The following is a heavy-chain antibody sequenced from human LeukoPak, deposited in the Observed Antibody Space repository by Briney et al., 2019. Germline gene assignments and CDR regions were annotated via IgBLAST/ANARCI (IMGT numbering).Heavy chain of an antibody. CDR1: GGSFSGYY. CDR2: INHSGST. V-gene: IGHV4-34*01. J-gene: IGHJ4*02. D-gene: IGHD3-22*01. CDR3: VTYYFDSSGPKKNY. Sequence: SETLSLTCAVYGGSFSGYYWSWIRQPPGKGLEWIGEINHSGSTNYNPSLKSRVTISVDTSKEQFSLKLSSVTAADTAVYYCVTYYFDSSGPKKNYWGQGTLVTVSS.